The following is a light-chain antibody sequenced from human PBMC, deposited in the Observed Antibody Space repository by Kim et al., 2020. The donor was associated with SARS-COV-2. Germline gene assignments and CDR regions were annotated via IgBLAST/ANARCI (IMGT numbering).Light chain of an antibody. CDR3: QPYSGWLTWVT. CDR2: GAS. CDR1: QSVSSRY. J-gene: IGKJ2*01. V-gene: IGKV3-20*01. Sequence: EVVLTQSPGTLSLSPGETATLSCRASQSVSSRYLAWYRHKPGQAPRLLIYGASSRATGIPDRFSGSGSGTDFTLTIRRVDPEEFAVYYCQPYSGWLTWVTFRQGKKLEI.